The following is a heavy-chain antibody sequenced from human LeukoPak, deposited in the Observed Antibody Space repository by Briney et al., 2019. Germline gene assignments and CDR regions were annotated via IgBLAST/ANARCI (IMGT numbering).Heavy chain of an antibody. CDR2: IDPKTGVT. Sequence: ASVKVSCKTSGYTFTDYYIHWVRQAPGQGLEWMGWIDPKTGVTNYAQKFQGRVTMTRATSISTAFLDLTRLTSDDTAVYYCARGTTVSPGPWGQGILVTVSS. J-gene: IGHJ5*02. D-gene: IGHD4-11*01. V-gene: IGHV1-2*02. CDR3: ARGTTVSPGP. CDR1: GYTFTDYY.